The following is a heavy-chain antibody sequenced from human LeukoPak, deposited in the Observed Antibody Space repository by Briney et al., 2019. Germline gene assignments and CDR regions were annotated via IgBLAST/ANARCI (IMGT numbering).Heavy chain of an antibody. CDR1: GYTFTGYY. V-gene: IGHV1-2*06. Sequence: GASVKVSCKAPGYTFTGYYMHWVRQAPGQGLEWMGRINPNSGGTNYAQKFQGRVTMTRDTSISTAYMELSRLRSDDTAVYYCACDYGGNPLDYWGQGTLVTVSS. D-gene: IGHD4-23*01. CDR2: INPNSGGT. CDR3: ACDYGGNPLDY. J-gene: IGHJ4*02.